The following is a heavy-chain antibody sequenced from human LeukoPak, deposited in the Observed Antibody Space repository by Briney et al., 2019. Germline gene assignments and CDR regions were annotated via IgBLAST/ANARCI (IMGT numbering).Heavy chain of an antibody. CDR1: GGSISSGDYY. CDR3: ARVNFWSGYYDPSSDWFDP. J-gene: IGHJ5*02. D-gene: IGHD3-3*01. V-gene: IGHV4-30-4*08. Sequence: SQTLSLTCTVSGGSISSGDYYWSWIRQPPGEGLEWIGYIYYSGSTYYNPSLKSRVTISVDTSKNQFSLKLSSVTAADTAVYCCARVNFWSGYYDPSSDWFDPWGQGTLVTVSS. CDR2: IYYSGST.